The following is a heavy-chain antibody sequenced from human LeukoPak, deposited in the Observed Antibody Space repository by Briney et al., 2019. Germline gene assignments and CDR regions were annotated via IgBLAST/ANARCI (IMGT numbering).Heavy chain of an antibody. V-gene: IGHV1-69*01. J-gene: IGHJ6*02. D-gene: IGHD2-2*03. CDR3: ARGLDIVVVPAAMAGYYYYGMDV. Sequence: PGSSVKFSCKASGGTFSSYAISWLRQPPGQGLEWMGGIIPIFGTANYAQKFQGRVTITADESTSIAYMELSSLRSEDTAVYYCARGLDIVVVPAAMAGYYYYGMDVWGQGTTVTVSS. CDR2: IIPIFGTA. CDR1: GGTFSSYA.